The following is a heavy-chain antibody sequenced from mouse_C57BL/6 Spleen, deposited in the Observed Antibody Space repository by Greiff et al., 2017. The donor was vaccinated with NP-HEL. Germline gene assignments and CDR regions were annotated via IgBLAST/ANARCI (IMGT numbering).Heavy chain of an antibody. CDR2: INPGSGGT. CDR1: GYAFTNYL. D-gene: IGHD2-5*01. CDR3: AKRGYSNYVYWYFDV. Sequence: QVQLQQSGAELVRPGTSVKVSCKASGYAFTNYLIEWVKQRPGQGLEWIGVINPGSGGTNYNEKFKGKATLTADKSSSTAYMQLSSLTSEDSAVYFCAKRGYSNYVYWYFDVWGTGTTVTVSS. J-gene: IGHJ1*03. V-gene: IGHV1-54*01.